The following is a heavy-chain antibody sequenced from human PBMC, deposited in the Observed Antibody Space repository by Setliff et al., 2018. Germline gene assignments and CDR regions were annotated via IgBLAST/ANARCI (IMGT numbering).Heavy chain of an antibody. CDR3: ARGKTFFGAFIRAFDI. V-gene: IGHV4-39*07. CDR2: MFYFGNT. Sequence: PSETLSLTCPVSGDSISSSGFYWGWIRQPPGKGLEWLGSMFYFGNTYYNPSLKRRVTISVDTSKSQFSLKLSSVTAADTAVYHCARGKTFFGAFIRAFDIWGQGRMVTVSS. J-gene: IGHJ3*02. CDR1: GDSISSSGFY. D-gene: IGHD3-3*01.